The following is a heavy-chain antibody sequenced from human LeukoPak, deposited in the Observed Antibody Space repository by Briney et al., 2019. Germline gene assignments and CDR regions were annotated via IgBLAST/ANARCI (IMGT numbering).Heavy chain of an antibody. D-gene: IGHD6-13*01. CDR3: ARADYSSSWSHDYYYMDV. CDR2: IYTSGST. J-gene: IGHJ6*03. CDR1: GGSISSGIYY. V-gene: IGHV4-61*02. Sequence: PSETLSLTCTVSGGSISSGIYYWSWIRQPAGQGLEWIGRIYTSGSTNYNHSLKTRVTISVDTFKNQYSLNLSSVAAADTAVYYCARADYSSSWSHDYYYMDVWGKGTTVTVAS.